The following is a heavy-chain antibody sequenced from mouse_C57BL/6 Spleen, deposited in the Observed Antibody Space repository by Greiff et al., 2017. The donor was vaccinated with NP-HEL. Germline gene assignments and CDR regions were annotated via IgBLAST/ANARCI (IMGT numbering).Heavy chain of an antibody. J-gene: IGHJ3*01. CDR2: ISYDGSN. D-gene: IGHD2-4*01. Sequence: ESGPGLVKPSQSLSLTCSVTGYSITSGYYWNWIRQFPGNKLEWMGYISYDGSNNYNPSLKNRISITRDTSKNQFFLKLNSVTTEDTATYYCARDGDYDYDWFAYWGQGTLVTVSA. V-gene: IGHV3-6*01. CDR1: GYSITSGYY. CDR3: ARDGDYDYDWFAY.